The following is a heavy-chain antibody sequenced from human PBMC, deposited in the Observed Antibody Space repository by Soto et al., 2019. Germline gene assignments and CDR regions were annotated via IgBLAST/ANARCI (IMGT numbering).Heavy chain of an antibody. V-gene: IGHV3-23*01. CDR1: GFTFSSYA. CDR3: AKEVAGTPYYYYYGMDV. J-gene: IGHJ6*02. D-gene: IGHD6-19*01. CDR2: ISGSGGST. Sequence: PGGSLRLSCAASGFTFSSYAMSWVRQAPGKGLEWVSAISGSGGSTYYADSVKGRFTISRDNSKNTLYLQRNGLRAEDTAVYYCAKEVAGTPYYYYYGMDVWGQGTTVTVSS.